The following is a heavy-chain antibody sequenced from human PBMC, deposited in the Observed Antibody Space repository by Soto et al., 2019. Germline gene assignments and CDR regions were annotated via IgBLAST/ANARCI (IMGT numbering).Heavy chain of an antibody. CDR1: GYNFANYW. V-gene: IGHV5-51*01. CDR3: AAGYSTGLDAFDI. D-gene: IGHD6-19*01. CDR2: IFPGDSDT. J-gene: IGHJ3*02. Sequence: GESRKISCNASGYNFANYWIGWVRQMPGKGLEWMGMIFPGDSDTKNSPSLQGQITMSVDKSDSSAYLQWRSLKASDTAIYYCAAGYSTGLDAFDIWGQGTMVTVSS.